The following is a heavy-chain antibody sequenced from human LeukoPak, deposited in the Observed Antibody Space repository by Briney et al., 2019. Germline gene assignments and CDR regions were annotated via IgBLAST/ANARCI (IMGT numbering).Heavy chain of an antibody. Sequence: SETLSLTCAVYGASFNTYYWTWIRQSPDKGLEWIGEVKHDGDTNVNPSLRSRVVMSVDASKNQFSLKMTSVTAADTAIYFCARGPVALPDDRLSLFFDFWGQGTLVTVSS. CDR1: GASFNTYY. J-gene: IGHJ5*01. CDR3: ARGPVALPDDRLSLFFDF. D-gene: IGHD3-16*01. V-gene: IGHV4-34*01. CDR2: VKHDGDT.